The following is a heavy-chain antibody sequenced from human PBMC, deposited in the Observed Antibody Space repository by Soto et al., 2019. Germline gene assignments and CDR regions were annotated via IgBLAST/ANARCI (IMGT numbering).Heavy chain of an antibody. V-gene: IGHV4-59*01. J-gene: IGHJ5*02. CDR1: GGSISSYY. D-gene: IGHD3-3*01. CDR2: IYYSGST. CDR3: ARGSDHAFWSGYQEETCFDP. Sequence: SETLSLTCTVSGGSISSYYWSWIRQPPGKGLEWIGYIYYSGSTNYNPSLKSRVTISVDTSKNQFSLKLSSVTAADTAVYYCARGSDHAFWSGYQEETCFDPWGQGTLVTVSS.